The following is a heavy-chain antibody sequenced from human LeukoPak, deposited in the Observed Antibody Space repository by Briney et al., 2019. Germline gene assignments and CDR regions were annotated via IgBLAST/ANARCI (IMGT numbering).Heavy chain of an antibody. V-gene: IGHV3-66*01. J-gene: IGHJ3*02. CDR1: GFTVSSNY. D-gene: IGHD3-22*01. Sequence: GGSLRLSCAASGFTVSSNYMSWVRQAPGEGLEWVSVIYSGGSTYYADSVKGRFTISRDNSKNTLYLQMNSLRAEDTAVYYCARRSSSGYDDAFDIWGQGTMVTVSS. CDR3: ARRSSSGYDDAFDI. CDR2: IYSGGST.